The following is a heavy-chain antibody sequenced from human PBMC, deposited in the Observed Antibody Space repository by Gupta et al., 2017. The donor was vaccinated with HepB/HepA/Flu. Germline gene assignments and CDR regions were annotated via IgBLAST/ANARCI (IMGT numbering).Heavy chain of an antibody. Sequence: QLQLQESGPGLVKPSETLSLTCTVSGGAISSSSYYWGWIRQPPGKGLEWIGSIYYSGSSYYNPSLKSRVTISVDTSKNQFSLKLSSVTAADTAVYYCARGIPSRGSHLYLTDAFDIWGQGTMVTVSS. D-gene: IGHD2-2*02. CDR2: IYYSGSS. V-gene: IGHV4-39*01. CDR3: ARGIPSRGSHLYLTDAFDI. CDR1: GGAISSSSYY. J-gene: IGHJ3*02.